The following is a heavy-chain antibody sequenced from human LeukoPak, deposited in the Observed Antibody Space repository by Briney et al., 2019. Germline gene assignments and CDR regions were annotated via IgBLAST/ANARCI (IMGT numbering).Heavy chain of an antibody. J-gene: IGHJ4*02. CDR3: ARGHSYLEGFDY. CDR1: RFTVSSNY. Sequence: GGSLRLSCAASRFTVSSNYMSWVRQAPGKGLEWVSVIYSGGSTYYADSVKGRFTIYRDNSKNTLYLQMNSLRAEDTAVYYCARGHSYLEGFDYWGQGTLVTVSS. D-gene: IGHD1-26*01. CDR2: IYSGGST. V-gene: IGHV3-53*01.